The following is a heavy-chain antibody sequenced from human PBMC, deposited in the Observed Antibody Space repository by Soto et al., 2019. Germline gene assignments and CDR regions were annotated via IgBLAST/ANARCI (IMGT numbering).Heavy chain of an antibody. CDR2: INPNSGGS. Sequence: ASVKVSCKASAYTFTDYYIHWVRQAPGQGLEWMGWINPNSGGSYFAQKFLGRVTMTRDTSITTAYMELGRLRSDDTAVYYCARALPEIRMMEGGSFDPSGQGTVVTVPQ. J-gene: IGHJ5*02. CDR1: AYTFTDYY. D-gene: IGHD1-1*01. V-gene: IGHV1-2*02. CDR3: ARALPEIRMMEGGSFDP.